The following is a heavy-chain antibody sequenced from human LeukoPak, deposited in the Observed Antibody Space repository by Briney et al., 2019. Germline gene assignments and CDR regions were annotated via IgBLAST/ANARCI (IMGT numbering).Heavy chain of an antibody. J-gene: IGHJ4*02. CDR3: ARGGYGAHLG. V-gene: IGHV3-7*01. CDR1: GFTFSTYG. D-gene: IGHD4-17*01. CDR2: IKQDGSEK. Sequence: PGGSLRLSCAASGFTFSTYGMSWVRQAPGKGLEWVANIKQDGSEKNYVDSVKGRFTISRDNAKNKFYLQMNSLRADDSAVYYCARGGYGAHLGWGQGILVSVSS.